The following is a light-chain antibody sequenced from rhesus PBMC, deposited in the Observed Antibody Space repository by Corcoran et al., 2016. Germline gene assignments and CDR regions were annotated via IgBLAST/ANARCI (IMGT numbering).Light chain of an antibody. CDR2: GAS. J-gene: IGKJ2*01. V-gene: IGKV3-24*04. Sequence: EIVMTQSPATLALSPGERATLSCRASQSVSSYLAWYQQKPGQAPRHPIYGASSRATGIPGRFSGRGSGTEFTLTISSLEPEDVGVYFCLQSSNWPSFGQGTKVEIK. CDR1: QSVSSY. CDR3: LQSSNWPS.